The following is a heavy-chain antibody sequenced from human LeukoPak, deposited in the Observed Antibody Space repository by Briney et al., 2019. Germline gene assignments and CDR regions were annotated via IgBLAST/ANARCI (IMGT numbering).Heavy chain of an antibody. V-gene: IGHV4-4*07. CDR1: LGSISSYY. CDR2: IYTSGST. Sequence: SETLSLNCTVSLGSISSYYWSWIRQPAGKGLEWIGRIYTSGSTNYNPSLKSRVTIPIDTSKNQFYLKLSSVTATDTAVHYCAREVARLYYYLYMAVWGKGTTVSVSS. D-gene: IGHD2-15*01. CDR3: AREVARLYYYLYMAV. J-gene: IGHJ6*03.